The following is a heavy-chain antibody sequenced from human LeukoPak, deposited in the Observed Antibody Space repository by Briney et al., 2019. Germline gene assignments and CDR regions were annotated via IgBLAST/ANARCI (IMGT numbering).Heavy chain of an antibody. J-gene: IGHJ4*02. CDR2: INHSGST. CDR3: ASILAAAGGDFDY. D-gene: IGHD6-13*01. CDR1: GWSFSGYY. Sequence: PSETLSLTCAVYGWSFSGYYWSWIRQPPGKGLEWIGEINHSGSTNYNPSLKSRVTISVDTSKNQFSLKLSSVNAADTAVYYCASILAAAGGDFDYWGQGTLVTVS. V-gene: IGHV4-34*01.